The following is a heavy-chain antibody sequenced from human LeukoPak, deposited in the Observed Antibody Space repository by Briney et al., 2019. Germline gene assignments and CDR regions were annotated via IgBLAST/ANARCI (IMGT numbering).Heavy chain of an antibody. Sequence: GGSLRLSCAASGFTFSSHGMHWVRQAPGKGLEWVAYVLSDGSRKYYADSVKGRFTISRDDSKNTLFLQMNSLRPEDTALYYCAKDFNWGWDYWGQGTLVTVSP. CDR2: VLSDGSRK. D-gene: IGHD7-27*01. CDR3: AKDFNWGWDY. V-gene: IGHV3-30*02. CDR1: GFTFSSHG. J-gene: IGHJ4*02.